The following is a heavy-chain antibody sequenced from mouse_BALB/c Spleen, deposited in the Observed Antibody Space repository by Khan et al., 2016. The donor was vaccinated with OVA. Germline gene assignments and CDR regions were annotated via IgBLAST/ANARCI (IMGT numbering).Heavy chain of an antibody. CDR3: AREGSRYNYAMDY. D-gene: IGHD1-3*01. Sequence: DVKLQESGPGLVKPSQSLSLTCTVTGYSITSDYAWNWIRQFPGNKLEWMGYISSSGSTNYNPAFKRRISLTRETSKNQFFLPLNSLPTEDTTTYYCAREGSRYNYAMDYWGQGTSVTVSS. V-gene: IGHV3-2*02. CDR1: GYSITSDYA. CDR2: ISSSGST. J-gene: IGHJ4*01.